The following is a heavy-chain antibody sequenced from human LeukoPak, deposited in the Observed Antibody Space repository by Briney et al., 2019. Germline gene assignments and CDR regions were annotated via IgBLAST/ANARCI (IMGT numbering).Heavy chain of an antibody. CDR3: ARVGTAIVGAAADY. CDR2: ISAYNGNT. V-gene: IGHV1-18*01. D-gene: IGHD1-26*01. CDR1: GYTFTSYG. Sequence: GASVKVSCQASGYTFTSYGISWVRQAPGQGLEWMGLISAYNGNTNYAQKLQGRVTMTTDTSTSTAYMELRSLRSDDTAVYYCARVGTAIVGAAADYWGQGTLVTVSS. J-gene: IGHJ4*02.